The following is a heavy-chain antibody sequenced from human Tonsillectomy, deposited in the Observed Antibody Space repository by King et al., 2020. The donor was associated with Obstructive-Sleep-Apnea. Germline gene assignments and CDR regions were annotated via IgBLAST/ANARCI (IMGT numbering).Heavy chain of an antibody. Sequence: VQLVESGGGVVQPGRSLRLSCAASGFTFSSYGMHWVRQAPGKGLEWVAFIPYDGSCKYYADSVKGLFTISSDNSKNTLYLQMNSLRTEDTAVYYCAKALSSWDYWGQGTLVTVSS. V-gene: IGHV3-30*02. CDR1: GFTFSSYG. J-gene: IGHJ4*02. D-gene: IGHD6-13*01. CDR3: AKALSSWDY. CDR2: IPYDGSCK.